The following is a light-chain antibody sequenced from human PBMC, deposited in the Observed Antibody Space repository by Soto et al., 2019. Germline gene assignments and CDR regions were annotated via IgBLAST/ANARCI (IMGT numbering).Light chain of an antibody. V-gene: IGKV3-15*01. Sequence: EIVMTQSPGTLSLSPGEGATLSCRASQSVSSSYIAWYQQKPGQAPRLLIFGASTRATGIPARFSGSGSGTEFTLTISSLQSEDFAVYYCQQYNKWPPITFGQGTRLEI. CDR2: GAS. J-gene: IGKJ5*01. CDR1: QSVSSS. CDR3: QQYNKWPPIT.